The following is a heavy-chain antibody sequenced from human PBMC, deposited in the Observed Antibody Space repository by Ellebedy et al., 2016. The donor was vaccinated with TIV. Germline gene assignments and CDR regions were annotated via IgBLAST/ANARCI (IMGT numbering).Heavy chain of an antibody. J-gene: IGHJ4*02. Sequence: GESLKISCAASGFTFTNAWMNWVRQAPGKGLEWVGLIKRKIDGGTTDYAAPVKGRFIISRDDSKNMLYLQTNNLKTEDTAVYYCTTRYYYDSSGYNQVDYWGQGTLVTVSS. V-gene: IGHV3-15*07. CDR2: IKRKIDGGTT. D-gene: IGHD3-22*01. CDR1: GFTFTNAW. CDR3: TTRYYYDSSGYNQVDY.